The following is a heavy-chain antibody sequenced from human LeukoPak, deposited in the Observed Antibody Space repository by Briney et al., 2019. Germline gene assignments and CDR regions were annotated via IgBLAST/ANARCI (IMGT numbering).Heavy chain of an antibody. CDR1: GGSFSGSY. D-gene: IGHD3-16*02. CDR2: INDNENT. V-gene: IGHV4-34*01. Sequence: PSETLSLTCAVYGGSFSGSYWSWIRQPPGKGLEWIGEINDNENTNYNPSLKSRVTISIDTSRNQFSLRLMSVTAADRAMYYCARRYRLGRGGDALDLWGQGTMVTVSS. CDR3: ARRYRLGRGGDALDL. J-gene: IGHJ3*01.